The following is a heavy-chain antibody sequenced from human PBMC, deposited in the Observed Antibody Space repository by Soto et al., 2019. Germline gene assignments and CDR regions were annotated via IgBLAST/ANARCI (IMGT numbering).Heavy chain of an antibody. CDR3: ARDGWELEPLFDY. CDR2: ISSSSSYI. CDR1: GFTFSSYS. J-gene: IGHJ4*02. D-gene: IGHD1-26*01. Sequence: VGSLRLSCAASGFTFSSYSMNWVRQAPGKGLEWVSSISSSSSYIYYADSVKGRFTISRDNAKNSLYLQMNSLRAEDTAVYYCARDGWELEPLFDYWGQGTLVTVSS. V-gene: IGHV3-21*01.